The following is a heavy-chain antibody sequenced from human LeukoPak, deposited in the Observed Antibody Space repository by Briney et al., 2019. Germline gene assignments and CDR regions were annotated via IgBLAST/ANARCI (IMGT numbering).Heavy chain of an antibody. CDR3: AKEAGNGWSYFDY. J-gene: IGHJ4*02. D-gene: IGHD6-19*01. CDR2: ISSNSKYT. CDR1: RFMFSDYF. V-gene: IGHV3-11*05. Sequence: GGSLRLSCAASRFMFSDYFMSWIRQATGKELEWISYISSNSKYTKYADSVKGRFTISRDNAKNTLYLQLNSLRADDTAVYYCAKEAGNGWSYFDYWGQGTLVTVSS.